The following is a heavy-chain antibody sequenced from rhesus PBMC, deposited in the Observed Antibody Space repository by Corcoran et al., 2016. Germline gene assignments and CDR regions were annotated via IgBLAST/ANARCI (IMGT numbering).Heavy chain of an antibody. CDR3: ARSKGVTLFDY. J-gene: IGHJ4*01. V-gene: IGHV4-106*01. Sequence: QVQLQESGPGLVKPSETLSLTCAVTGGSISDDYYWSWIRQPPGKGLEWIGYIDGSAGGPNYNPSPKNRVTISIATSKHQFSLKLSSVTAADTAVYYCARSKGVTLFDYWGQGVLVTVSS. CDR2: IDGSAGGP. CDR1: GGSISDDYY. D-gene: IGHD4-23*01.